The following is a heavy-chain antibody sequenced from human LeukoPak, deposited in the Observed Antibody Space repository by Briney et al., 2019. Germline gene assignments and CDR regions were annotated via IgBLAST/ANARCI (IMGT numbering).Heavy chain of an antibody. V-gene: IGHV4-39*01. CDR2: IYYRGST. CDR3: ARHPGSPFTGVFYFDL. CDR1: GGSISSSNYY. D-gene: IGHD7-27*01. Sequence: SETLSLTCTVSGGSISSSNYYWGWVRQPPGKALDWLGSIYYRGSTFSNPSLNIRVTMSVDTSKNQFSLNLRSVTAADTAVYYCARHPGSPFTGVFYFDLWGQGTLVTVSS. J-gene: IGHJ4*02.